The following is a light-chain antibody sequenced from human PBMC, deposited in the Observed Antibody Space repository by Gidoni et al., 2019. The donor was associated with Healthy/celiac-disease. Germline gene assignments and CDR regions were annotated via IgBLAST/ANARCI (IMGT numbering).Light chain of an antibody. Sequence: EIVLTQSPGTLSLSPGERATLSCRASQSVSSSYLAWYQQTPGQAPRLLISGASSRATGIPDRFSGSGSGTDFTLTISRLEPEDFAVYYCQQYGSSPRYTFGQGTKLEIK. CDR2: GAS. CDR1: QSVSSSY. CDR3: QQYGSSPRYT. V-gene: IGKV3-20*01. J-gene: IGKJ2*01.